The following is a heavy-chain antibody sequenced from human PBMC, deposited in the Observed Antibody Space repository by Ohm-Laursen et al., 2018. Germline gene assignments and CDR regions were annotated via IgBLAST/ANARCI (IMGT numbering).Heavy chain of an antibody. J-gene: IGHJ4*02. V-gene: IGHV3-15*01. CDR2: IKSKTDGGTT. D-gene: IGHD3-3*01. Sequence: GSLRLSCAASGFTVSSNYIARVRQAPGKGLEWVGRIKSKTDGGTTDYAAPVKGRFTISRDDSKNTLYLQMNSLKTEDTAVYYCTTTIFGVVRNWGQGTLVTVSS. CDR1: GFTVSSNY. CDR3: TTTIFGVVRN.